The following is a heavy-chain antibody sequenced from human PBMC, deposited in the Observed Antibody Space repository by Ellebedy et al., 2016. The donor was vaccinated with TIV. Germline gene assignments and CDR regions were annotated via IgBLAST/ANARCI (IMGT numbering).Heavy chain of an antibody. J-gene: IGHJ4*02. CDR1: GGSINSGGYY. CDR2: IYYSGST. Sequence: MPSETLSLTCTVSGGSINSGGYYWSWIRQHPGKGLEWIGYIYYSGSTYYNPSLKSRVTMSVDTSKNQFSLKLSSVTAADTAVYYCARSSGWDRFDYWGQGTLVTVSS. CDR3: ARSSGWDRFDY. V-gene: IGHV4-31*03. D-gene: IGHD6-19*01.